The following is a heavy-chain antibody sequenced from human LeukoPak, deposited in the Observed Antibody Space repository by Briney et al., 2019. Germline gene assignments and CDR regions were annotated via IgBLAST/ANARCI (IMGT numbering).Heavy chain of an antibody. CDR1: GFTFSSYG. V-gene: IGHV3-30*18. CDR2: ISYDGSNK. J-gene: IGHJ4*02. D-gene: IGHD3-3*01. Sequence: PGGSLRLSCAASGFTFSSYGMHWVRQAPGKGLEWVAVISYDGSNKYYADSVKGRFTISRDNSKNTLYLQMNSLRAEDTAVYYCAKDGIFGVVILVYWGQGTLVTVSS. CDR3: AKDGIFGVVILVY.